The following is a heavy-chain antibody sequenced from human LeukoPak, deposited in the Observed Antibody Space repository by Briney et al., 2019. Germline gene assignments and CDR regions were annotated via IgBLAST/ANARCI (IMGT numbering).Heavy chain of an antibody. D-gene: IGHD3-10*01. V-gene: IGHV3-33*01. J-gene: IGHJ4*02. CDR2: IWNDGSNK. Sequence: PGGSLRPSCAASGFTFSIYGMHWVRQAPGKRLEWVSLIWNDGSNKYYADSVKARFTISRNNSKNTLYLQMNSLRAEDTAVYYCARDVLVRGVGRQQKPDYWGQGTLVTVSS. CDR3: ARDVLVRGVGRQQKPDY. CDR1: GFTFSIYG.